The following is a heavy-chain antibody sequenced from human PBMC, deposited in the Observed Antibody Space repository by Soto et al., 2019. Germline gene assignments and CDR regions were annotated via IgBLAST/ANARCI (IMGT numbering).Heavy chain of an antibody. CDR2: IYYTGST. D-gene: IGHD1-26*01. J-gene: IGHJ4*02. CDR1: GGSIYTGCFY. CDR3: ATSLVTSRARVDY. Sequence: SETLSLTCTVSGGSIYTGCFYWSWIRQLPGKGLEWLGYIYYTGSTQYTPSLKSRLTISTDTSDNQFSLRLSSVTAADTAVYYCATSLVTSRARVDYWGQGTLVTVSS. V-gene: IGHV4-31*03.